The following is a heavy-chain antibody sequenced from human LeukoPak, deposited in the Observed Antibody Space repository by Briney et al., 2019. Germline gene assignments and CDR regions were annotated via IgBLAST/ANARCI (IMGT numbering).Heavy chain of an antibody. CDR1: GFTFSNYW. J-gene: IGHJ4*02. CDR3: AREAGYGLHIDY. CDR2: INSDGSST. V-gene: IGHV3-74*01. D-gene: IGHD2-15*01. Sequence: GGSLRLSCAASGFTFSNYWMHWVRQAPGKGLVWVSRINSDGSSTSYADSVKGRFTVSRDNAKNTLYLQMNSLRAEDTAVYYCAREAGYGLHIDYWGQGTLVTVSS.